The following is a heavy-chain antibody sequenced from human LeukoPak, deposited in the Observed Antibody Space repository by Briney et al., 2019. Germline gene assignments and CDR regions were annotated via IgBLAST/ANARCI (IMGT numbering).Heavy chain of an antibody. CDR3: AKDLGNTLNWFDP. Sequence: GGSLRLSCSASGFTFSSYWMTWVRQAPGKGLEWVSYISTSSTTIYYADSVKGRFTISRDNSKNTLYLQMNSLRAEDTAVYYCAKDLGNTLNWFDPWGQGTLVTVSS. J-gene: IGHJ5*02. CDR2: ISTSSTTI. D-gene: IGHD1/OR15-1a*01. CDR1: GFTFSSYW. V-gene: IGHV3-48*01.